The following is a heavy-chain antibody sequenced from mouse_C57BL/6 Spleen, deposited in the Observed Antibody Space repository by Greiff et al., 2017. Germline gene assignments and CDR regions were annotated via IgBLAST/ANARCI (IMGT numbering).Heavy chain of an antibody. Sequence: EVQLQQSGPELVKPGASVKISCKASGYTFTDYNMDWVKQSHGQSLEWIGDINPNNGGTIYNQKFKGQATLTVDKSSSTAYMELRSLTSEDTAVYYCSVYYGSSLSYWYFDVWGTGTTVTVSS. J-gene: IGHJ1*03. CDR3: SVYYGSSLSYWYFDV. V-gene: IGHV1-18*01. CDR2: INPNNGGT. D-gene: IGHD1-1*01. CDR1: GYTFTDYN.